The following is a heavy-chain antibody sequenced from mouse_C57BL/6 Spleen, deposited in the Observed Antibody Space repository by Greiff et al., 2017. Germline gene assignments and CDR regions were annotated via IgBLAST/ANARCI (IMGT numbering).Heavy chain of an antibody. Sequence: EVKLEESGAELVKPGASVKLSCTASGFNIKDYYMHWVKQRTEQGLEWIGRIDPEDGDTKYAPKFQGKATITADKSSNTAYLQLSSLTSEDTAVDYCARGVVAEGYFDVWGTGTTVTVSS. CDR1: GFNIKDYY. V-gene: IGHV14-2*01. D-gene: IGHD1-1*01. CDR3: ARGVVAEGYFDV. J-gene: IGHJ1*03. CDR2: IDPEDGDT.